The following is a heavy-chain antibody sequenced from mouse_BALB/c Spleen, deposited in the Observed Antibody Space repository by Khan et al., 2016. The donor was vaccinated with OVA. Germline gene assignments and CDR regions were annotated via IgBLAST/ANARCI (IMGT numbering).Heavy chain of an antibody. Sequence: EVQLQESGPSLVKPSQSLSLTCTVTGYSITSDYAWNWIRQFPGNKLEWMGYISYSGSTSYNPSLKSRISITRDTSKNQFFLQLTSVTTEDTATYYCARQNYYGYAMDYWGQGTSVTVSS. J-gene: IGHJ4*01. CDR2: ISYSGST. CDR3: ARQNYYGYAMDY. CDR1: GYSITSDYA. V-gene: IGHV3-2*02. D-gene: IGHD1-1*01.